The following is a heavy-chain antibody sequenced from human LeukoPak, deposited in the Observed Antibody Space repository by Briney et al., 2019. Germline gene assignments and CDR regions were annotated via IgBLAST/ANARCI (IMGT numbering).Heavy chain of an antibody. D-gene: IGHD3-22*01. CDR3: ARGMARNWAMIVGDFDY. CDR2: IYTSGST. CDR1: GGSISSYY. J-gene: IGHJ4*02. V-gene: IGHV4-4*07. Sequence: SETLSLTCTVSGGSISSYYWSWIRQPAGKGLEWIGRIYTSGSTNYNPSLKSRVTMSVDTSKNQFSLKLSSVTAADTAVYYCARGMARNWAMIVGDFDYWGQGTLVTVSS.